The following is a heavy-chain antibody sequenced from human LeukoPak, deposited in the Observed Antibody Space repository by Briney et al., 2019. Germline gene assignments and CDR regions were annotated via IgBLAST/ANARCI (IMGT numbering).Heavy chain of an antibody. CDR2: IYYSGST. V-gene: IGHV4-59*01. D-gene: IGHD2-2*01. CDR1: GGSIRSYY. J-gene: IGHJ6*02. CDR3: ARIILAYCTSASCLEFYGMDV. Sequence: SETLSLTCTVSGGSIRSYYWTWIRQPPGKGLGWIGYIYYSGSTNYNPSLKSRVTISADTSKNQFSLKLRSVTAADTAVYYCARIILAYCTSASCLEFYGMDVWGQGTTVTVSS.